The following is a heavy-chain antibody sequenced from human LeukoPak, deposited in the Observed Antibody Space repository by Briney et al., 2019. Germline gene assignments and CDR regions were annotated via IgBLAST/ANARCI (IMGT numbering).Heavy chain of an antibody. CDR1: GFTFSDYY. CDR3: AGYYDYVWGSYRPNDY. V-gene: IGHV3-11*01. CDR2: ISSSGSTI. Sequence: GGSLRLSCAASGFTFSDYYMSWIRQAPGKGLEWVSYISSSGSTIYYADSVKGRFNISRDNAKNSLYLQMNSLRAEDTAVYYCAGYYDYVWGSYRPNDYWGQGTLVTVSS. D-gene: IGHD3-16*02. J-gene: IGHJ4*02.